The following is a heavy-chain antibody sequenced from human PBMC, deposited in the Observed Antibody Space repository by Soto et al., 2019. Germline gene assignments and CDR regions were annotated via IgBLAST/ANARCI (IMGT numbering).Heavy chain of an antibody. CDR1: GGSISSSSYY. V-gene: IGHV4-39*01. D-gene: IGHD1-26*01. CDR2: IYYSGST. CDR3: ARHVVGATRGEFDY. Sequence: PSETLSLTCTVSGGSISSSSYYWGWIRQPPGKGLEWIGSIYYSGSTYYNPSLKSRVTISVDTSKNQFSLKLSSVTAADTAVYYCARHVVGATRGEFDYWGQGTLVTVSS. J-gene: IGHJ4*02.